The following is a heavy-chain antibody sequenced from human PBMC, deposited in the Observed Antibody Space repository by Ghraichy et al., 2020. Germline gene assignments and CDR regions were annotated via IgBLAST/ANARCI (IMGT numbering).Heavy chain of an antibody. CDR1: GYTFTSYG. D-gene: IGHD4-17*01. CDR3: ARNTPYYGDYGWENH. CDR2: ISAYNGNT. J-gene: IGHJ4*02. Sequence: ASVKLSCKASGYTFTSYGISWVRQAPGQGLEWMGWISAYNGNTNYAQKLQGRVTMTTDTSTSTAYMELRSLRSDDTAVYYCARNTPYYGDYGWENHWGQGTLVTVSS. V-gene: IGHV1-18*01.